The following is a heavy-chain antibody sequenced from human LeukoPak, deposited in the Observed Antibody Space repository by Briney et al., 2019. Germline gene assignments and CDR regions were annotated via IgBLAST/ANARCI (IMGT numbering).Heavy chain of an antibody. Sequence: GGSLRLSCAASGFTFSSYAMHWVRQAPGKGLEWVSVISYDGSNKYYADSVKGRFTISRDNSKNTLYLQMNSLRAEDTAVYYCARDRGYSGYDPPHFDYWGRGTLVSVSS. CDR2: ISYDGSNK. CDR1: GFTFSSYA. D-gene: IGHD5-12*01. CDR3: ARDRGYSGYDPPHFDY. V-gene: IGHV3-30-3*01. J-gene: IGHJ4*02.